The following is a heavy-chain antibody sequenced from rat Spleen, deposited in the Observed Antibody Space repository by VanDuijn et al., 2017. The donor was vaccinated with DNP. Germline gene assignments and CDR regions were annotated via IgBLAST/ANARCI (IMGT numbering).Heavy chain of an antibody. J-gene: IGHJ4*01. CDR1: GYSITSNH. D-gene: IGHD1-1*01. CDR2: ISYSGTT. CDR3: ARLRLEWEVRAMDA. Sequence: EVRLQESGPGLVKPAQSLSLTCSVTGYSITSNHWGWIRKFPGNKMEWIGHISYSGTTSYNPSLKSRISITRDTSKNQFFLQLNSLTTEDTATYYCARLRLEWEVRAMDAWGQGTSVTVSS. V-gene: IGHV3-1*01.